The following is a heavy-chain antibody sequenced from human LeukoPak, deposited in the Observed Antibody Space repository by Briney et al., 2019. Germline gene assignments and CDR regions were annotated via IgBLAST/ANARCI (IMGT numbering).Heavy chain of an antibody. CDR1: GYSFTSYW. V-gene: IGHV5-51*01. J-gene: IGHJ4*02. CDR2: IYPGDSDT. D-gene: IGHD1-26*01. Sequence: GESLQISCKGSGYSFTSYWIGWVRQMPGKGLEWMGIIYPGDSDTRYSPSFQGQVTISADKSISTAYLQWSSLKASDTAMYYCARLRGGGSYYSHFDYWGQGTLVTVSS. CDR3: ARLRGGGSYYSHFDY.